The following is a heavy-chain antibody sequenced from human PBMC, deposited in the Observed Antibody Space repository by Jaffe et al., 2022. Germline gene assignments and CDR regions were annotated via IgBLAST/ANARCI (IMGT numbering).Heavy chain of an antibody. J-gene: IGHJ4*02. CDR2: ISSSGSTI. D-gene: IGHD6-19*01. CDR3: ARDAPRWYSSGWKPGYFDY. CDR1: GFTFSSYE. V-gene: IGHV3-48*03. Sequence: EVQLVESGGGLVQPGGSLRLSCAASGFTFSSYEMNWVRQAPGKGLEWVSYISSSGSTIYYADSVKGRFTISRDNAKNSLYLQMNSLRAEDTAVYYCARDAPRWYSSGWKPGYFDYWGQGTLVTVSS.